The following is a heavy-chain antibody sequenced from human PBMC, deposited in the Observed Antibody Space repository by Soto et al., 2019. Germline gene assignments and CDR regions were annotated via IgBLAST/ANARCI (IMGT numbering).Heavy chain of an antibody. V-gene: IGHV3-23*01. Sequence: HPGGSLRLSCAASGFTFSSYAMSWVRQAPGKGLEWVSAISGSGGSTYYADSVKGRFTISRDNSKNTLYLQMNSLRAEDTAVYYCATKRLPRVGYYYGMYVWGQGTTATV. J-gene: IGHJ6*02. CDR3: ATKRLPRVGYYYGMYV. D-gene: IGHD2-15*01. CDR2: ISGSGGST. CDR1: GFTFSSYA.